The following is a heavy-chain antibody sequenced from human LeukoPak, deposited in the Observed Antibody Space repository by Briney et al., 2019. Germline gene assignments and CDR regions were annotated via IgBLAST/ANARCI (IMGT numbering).Heavy chain of an antibody. D-gene: IGHD1-14*01. J-gene: IGHJ4*02. CDR1: DGSISNYY. CDR2: IYYRGST. CDR3: ASRTD. Sequence: PSETLSLTCTVSDGSISNYYWTWIRQTPGKGLEWIGYIYYRGSTNYNPSLKSRVTISVDTSKNQFSLNLSSVTAADTAVYYCASRTDWGQGTLVTVSS. V-gene: IGHV4-59*01.